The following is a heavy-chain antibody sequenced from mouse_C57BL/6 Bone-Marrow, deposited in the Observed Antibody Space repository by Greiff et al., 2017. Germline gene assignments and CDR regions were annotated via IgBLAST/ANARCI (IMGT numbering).Heavy chain of an antibody. CDR3: ARGQLGRN. Sequence: VQLQQPGAELAKPGASVKLSCKASGYTFTSYWMHWVKQRPGQGLEWIGHINPSSGYTKYNQQFTDNATGTADKSSSTAYMQLSSLTYEDSAVYYCARGQLGRNWGQGTTLTVSS. V-gene: IGHV1-7*01. D-gene: IGHD4-1*02. CDR2: INPSSGYT. J-gene: IGHJ2*01. CDR1: GYTFTSYW.